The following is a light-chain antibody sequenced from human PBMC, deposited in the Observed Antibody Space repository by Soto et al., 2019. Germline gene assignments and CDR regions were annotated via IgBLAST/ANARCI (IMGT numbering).Light chain of an antibody. CDR3: MSYAGMYTYV. Sequence: QSALTQPPSASGSPGQSVTISCTGTSSDVGGYNYLSWYQHRPGKAPQLIIYEVTKRPSGVPNRFFGSKSGNTASLTVSGLQAEDEADYFCMSYAGMYTYVFETGTKLTVL. CDR2: EVT. CDR1: SSDVGGYNY. V-gene: IGLV2-8*01. J-gene: IGLJ1*01.